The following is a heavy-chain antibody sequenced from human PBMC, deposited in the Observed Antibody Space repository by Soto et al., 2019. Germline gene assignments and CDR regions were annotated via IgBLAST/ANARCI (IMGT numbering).Heavy chain of an antibody. CDR1: GGSISSGGYS. CDR3: ARAGGLGAVAVDS. D-gene: IGHD6-19*01. CDR2: IYHSGST. Sequence: QLQLQESGSGLVKPSQTLSLTCAVSGGSISSGGYSWSWIRQPPGKGLEWIGYIYHSGSTYYYPSLKSRVTISVDRSKNQFSLKLSSVAAADTAVYYCARAGGLGAVAVDSWGQGTLVTVSS. V-gene: IGHV4-30-2*01. J-gene: IGHJ4*02.